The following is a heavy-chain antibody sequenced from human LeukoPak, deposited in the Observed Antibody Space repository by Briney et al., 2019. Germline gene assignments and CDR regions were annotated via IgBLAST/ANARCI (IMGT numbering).Heavy chain of an antibody. CDR1: GYSFNDYW. J-gene: IGHJ5*02. CDR2: IYPGEFDI. V-gene: IGHV5-51*01. Sequence: GESLKISCKGSGYSFNDYWIGWVRQMPGKGLEWMGLIYPGEFDIRYSPSFQGQVTISADKSISTAYLQWSSLKASDTAMYYCARRGVTHNWFDPWGQGTLVTVSS. CDR3: ARRGVTHNWFDP. D-gene: IGHD3-10*01.